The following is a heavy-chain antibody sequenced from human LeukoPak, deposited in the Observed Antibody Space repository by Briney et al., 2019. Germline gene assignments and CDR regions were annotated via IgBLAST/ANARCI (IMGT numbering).Heavy chain of an antibody. CDR2: ISYDGSNK. D-gene: IGHD5-18*01. V-gene: IGHV3-30-3*02. CDR3: AKDQRGFSYGYSYLFDP. Sequence: GRSLRLSCAASGFTFSSYAMHWVRQAPGKGLEWVAVISYDGSNKYYADSVKGRFTISRDNSNNTLYLQMNGLRPDDTAVYYCAKDQRGFSYGYSYLFDPRGQGTLVTVSS. CDR1: GFTFSSYA. J-gene: IGHJ5*02.